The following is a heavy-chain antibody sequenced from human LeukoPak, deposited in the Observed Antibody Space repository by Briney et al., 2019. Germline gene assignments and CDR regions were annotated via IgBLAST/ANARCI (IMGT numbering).Heavy chain of an antibody. CDR2: ISGSGGST. CDR3: AKDGSGSGPRLGYFDY. CDR1: GFTFSSYA. V-gene: IGHV3-23*01. Sequence: GGSPRLSCAASGFTFSSYAMSWVRQAPGKGLEWVSAISGSGGSTYYADSVKGRFTISRDNSKNTLYLQMNSLRAEDTAVYYCAKDGSGSGPRLGYFDYWGQGTLVTVSS. D-gene: IGHD6-19*01. J-gene: IGHJ4*02.